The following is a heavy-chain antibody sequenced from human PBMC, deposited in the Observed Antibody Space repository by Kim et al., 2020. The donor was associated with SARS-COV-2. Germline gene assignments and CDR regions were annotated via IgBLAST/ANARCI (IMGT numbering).Heavy chain of an antibody. Sequence: SVKGRFTNSRDNSKNTVYLQMNSLRAEDTAVYYCARDRDGYGYGSSGMDVWGQGTTVTVSS. V-gene: IGHV3-30*07. D-gene: IGHD5-18*01. CDR3: ARDRDGYGYGSSGMDV. J-gene: IGHJ6*02.